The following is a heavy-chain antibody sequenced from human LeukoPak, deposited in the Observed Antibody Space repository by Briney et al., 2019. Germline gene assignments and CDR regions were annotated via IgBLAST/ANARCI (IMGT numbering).Heavy chain of an antibody. CDR1: GYYISSGYY. CDR2: IYHSGST. CDR3: ASIPYDFWSGPLSYYFDY. Sequence: SETLSLTCAVSGYYISSGYYWGWIRQPPGKGLEWIGSIYHSGSTYYNPSLKSRVTISVDTSKNQFSLKLSSVTAADTAVYYCASIPYDFWSGPLSYYFDYWGQGTLVTVSS. D-gene: IGHD3-3*01. V-gene: IGHV4-38-2*01. J-gene: IGHJ4*02.